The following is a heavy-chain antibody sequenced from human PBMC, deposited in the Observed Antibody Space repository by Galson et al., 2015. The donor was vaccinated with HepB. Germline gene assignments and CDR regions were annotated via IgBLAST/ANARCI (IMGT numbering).Heavy chain of an antibody. V-gene: IGHV1-69*10. CDR1: GGTFSSYA. D-gene: IGHD4-23*01. J-gene: IGHJ6*03. CDR3: ARRVHPNSSPRYYYMDV. Sequence: SVKVSCKASGGTFSSYAVTWVRQAPGQGLEWMGGIIPILGIVNYAQKFQGRVTITADKSTSTAYMELSSLRSEDTAVYYCARRVHPNSSPRYYYMDVWGRGTTVTVSS. CDR2: IIPILGIV.